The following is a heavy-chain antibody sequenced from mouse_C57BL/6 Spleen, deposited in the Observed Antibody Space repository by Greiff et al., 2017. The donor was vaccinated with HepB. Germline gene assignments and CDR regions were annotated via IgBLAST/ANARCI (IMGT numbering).Heavy chain of an antibody. CDR2: IYPGDGDT. CDR1: GYAFSSSW. J-gene: IGHJ2*01. Sequence: VQLQQSGPELVKPGASVKISCKASGYAFSSSWMNWVKQRPGKGLEWIGRIYPGDGDTNYNGKFKGKATLTADKSSSTAYMQLSSLTSEDSAVYFCARPYGYDGGLFDYWGQGTTLTVSS. D-gene: IGHD2-2*01. V-gene: IGHV1-82*01. CDR3: ARPYGYDGGLFDY.